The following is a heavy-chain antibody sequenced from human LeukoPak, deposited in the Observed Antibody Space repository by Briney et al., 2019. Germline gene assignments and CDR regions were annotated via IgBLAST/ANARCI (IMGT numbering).Heavy chain of an antibody. CDR3: ARLDYDYVWGRNRYFDY. CDR2: INPNSGGT. D-gene: IGHD3-16*01. Sequence: ASVKVSCKASGYTFTGYYMHWVRQAPGQGLEWMGGINPNSGGTNYAQKFQGRVTMTRDTSISTAYMELSRLRSDDTAVYYCARLDYDYVWGRNRYFDYWGQGTLVTVSS. V-gene: IGHV1-2*02. CDR1: GYTFTGYY. J-gene: IGHJ4*02.